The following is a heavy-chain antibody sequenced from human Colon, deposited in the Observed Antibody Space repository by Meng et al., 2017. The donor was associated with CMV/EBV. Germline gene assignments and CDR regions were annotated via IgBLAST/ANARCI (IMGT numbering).Heavy chain of an antibody. CDR1: GGSISSTNYY. CDR2: IYYSGST. V-gene: IGHV4-39*07. CDR3: ARLRSSTSSCMDV. Sequence: SETLSLTCTVSGGSISSTNYYWGWIRQPPGKGLEWIGNIYYSGSTFYNPSLRSRVTMSVDTSTSQFSLRLSSVTAADAAVYYCARLRSSTSSCMDVWGQGTTVTVSS. D-gene: IGHD2-2*01. J-gene: IGHJ6*02.